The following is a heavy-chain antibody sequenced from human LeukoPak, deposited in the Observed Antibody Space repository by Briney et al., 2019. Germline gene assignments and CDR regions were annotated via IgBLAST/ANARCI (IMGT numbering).Heavy chain of an antibody. Sequence: PSETLSLTCTVSGGSISTYYWSWIRQPPGKGLEWIGYIYYTGSTSYNPSLKSPVTMSLDASKNQSSLELNSVTPADTAVYYCARDGNYWPQWWFDPWGRGTLVSVSS. CDR3: ARDGNYWPQWWFDP. CDR1: GGSISTYY. CDR2: IYYTGST. D-gene: IGHD1-26*01. V-gene: IGHV4-59*01. J-gene: IGHJ5*02.